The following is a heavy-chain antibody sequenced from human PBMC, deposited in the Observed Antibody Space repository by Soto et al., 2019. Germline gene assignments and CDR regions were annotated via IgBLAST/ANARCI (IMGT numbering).Heavy chain of an antibody. Sequence: SETLSHTCAVSGGSISSSNWWSWVRQPPGKGLEWIGEIYHSGSTNYNPSLKSRVTISVDKSKNQFSLKLSSVTAADTAVYYCARGVVGIAAALDYWGQGTLVTVSS. CDR1: GGSISSSNW. V-gene: IGHV4-4*02. CDR2: IYHSGST. J-gene: IGHJ4*02. CDR3: ARGVVGIAAALDY. D-gene: IGHD6-13*01.